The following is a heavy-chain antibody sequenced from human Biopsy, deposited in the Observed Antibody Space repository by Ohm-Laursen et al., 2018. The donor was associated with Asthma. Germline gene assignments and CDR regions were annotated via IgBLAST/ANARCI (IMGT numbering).Heavy chain of an antibody. CDR2: ISYDGSTK. D-gene: IGHD6-13*01. Sequence: SSLRLSCAASGFSFSEFVMHWVRQAPGKGLEWVAVISYDGSTKYYADSVKGRFTISRDNAKNSLYLQMNSLRGADTALYYCVKDIRLQLWGFDSWGQGTLVTVSS. CDR1: GFSFSEFV. J-gene: IGHJ4*02. V-gene: IGHV3-30*18. CDR3: VKDIRLQLWGFDS.